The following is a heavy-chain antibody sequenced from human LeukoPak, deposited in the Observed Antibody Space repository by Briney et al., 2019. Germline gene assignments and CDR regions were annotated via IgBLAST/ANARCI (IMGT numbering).Heavy chain of an antibody. CDR1: GFTFSNYA. J-gene: IGHJ4*02. CDR3: AKVVAGNIDYYFDY. Sequence: GGSLRLSCAASGFTFSNYAMSWVRQAPGKGLEGVAGISGTGGSTHYADSVKGRFTISRNNSKNTVYLQMRNLRVEHTAVYYCAKVVAGNIDYYFDYWGQGILVAVSS. CDR2: ISGTGGST. V-gene: IGHV3-23*01. D-gene: IGHD2/OR15-2a*01.